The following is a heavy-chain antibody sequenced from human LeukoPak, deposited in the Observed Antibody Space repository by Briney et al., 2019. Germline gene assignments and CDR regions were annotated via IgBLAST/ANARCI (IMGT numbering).Heavy chain of an antibody. D-gene: IGHD2-15*01. CDR1: GGSISDNY. V-gene: IGHV4-59*08. Sequence: TSETLSLTCTVSGGSISDNYRSWIRQPPGKGLEWIGYAYYSGHTNYNSSLKSRVTMSLDTSKSQFSLRLSSVTAADTAVYFCARHPFATPFDYWGQGTLVTVSS. J-gene: IGHJ4*02. CDR3: ARHPFATPFDY. CDR2: AYYSGHT.